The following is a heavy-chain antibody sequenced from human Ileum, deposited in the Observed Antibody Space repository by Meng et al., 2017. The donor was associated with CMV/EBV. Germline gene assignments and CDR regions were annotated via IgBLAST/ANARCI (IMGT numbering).Heavy chain of an antibody. J-gene: IGHJ4*02. CDR2: INPNSGGT. CDR3: ARSLGYRYGFLVFDFDY. Sequence: ASVKVSCKASGYTFTGYYMHWVRQTPGQGLEWMGWINPNSGGTNYAQKFQGRVTMTRDTSISTAYMELSRLRSDDTAVYYWARSLGYRYGFLVFDFDYWGQGTLVTVSS. D-gene: IGHD5-18*01. CDR1: GYTFTGYY. V-gene: IGHV1-2*02.